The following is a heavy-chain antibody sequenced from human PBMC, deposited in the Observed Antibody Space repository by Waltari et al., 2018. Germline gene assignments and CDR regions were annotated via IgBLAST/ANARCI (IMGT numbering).Heavy chain of an antibody. CDR3: ARVGGNRYYYDGRGFVYYFDY. CDR1: GYTFTTYG. CDR2: SSVDNGHT. Sequence: VQLIQSGAEVKKPGASVKVSCKASGYTFTTYGITWVRQAPGQGLEWMGWSSVDNGHTSYAQKPQGRVTMTPDTSTRTAYMELRSPTSDDTAVYYCARVGGNRYYYDGRGFVYYFDYWGQGTLVTVSS. V-gene: IGHV1-18*01. J-gene: IGHJ4*02. D-gene: IGHD3-22*01.